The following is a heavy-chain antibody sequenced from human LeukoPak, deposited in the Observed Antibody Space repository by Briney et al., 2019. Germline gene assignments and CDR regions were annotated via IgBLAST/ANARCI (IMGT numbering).Heavy chain of an antibody. Sequence: GGSLRLSCAASGFTFSSYWMSRVRQAPGKGLEWVANIKQDGSEKYYVDSVKGRFTISRDNAKNSLYLQMNSLRAEDTAVYYCARGPPCREYCSLEFYFDYWGQGTLVTVSS. CDR1: GFTFSSYW. J-gene: IGHJ4*02. D-gene: IGHD2/OR15-2a*01. V-gene: IGHV3-7*05. CDR3: ARGPPCREYCSLEFYFDY. CDR2: IKQDGSEK.